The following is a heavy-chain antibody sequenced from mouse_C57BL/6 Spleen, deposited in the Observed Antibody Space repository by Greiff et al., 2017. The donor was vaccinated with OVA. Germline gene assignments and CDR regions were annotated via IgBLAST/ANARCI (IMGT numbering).Heavy chain of an antibody. Sequence: VKLLESGPGLVAPSQSLSITCTVSGFSLTSYAISWVRQPPGKGLEWLGVIWTGGGTNYNSALKSRLSISKDNSKSQVFLKMNSLQTDDTARYYCARNYYGSSYYWYFDVWGTGTTVTVSS. CDR1: GFSLTSYA. CDR3: ARNYYGSSYYWYFDV. D-gene: IGHD1-1*01. CDR2: IWTGGGT. J-gene: IGHJ1*03. V-gene: IGHV2-9-1*01.